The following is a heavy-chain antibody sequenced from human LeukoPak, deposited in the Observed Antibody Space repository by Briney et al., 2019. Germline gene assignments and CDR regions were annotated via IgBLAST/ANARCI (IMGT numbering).Heavy chain of an antibody. V-gene: IGHV3-33*06. Sequence: PGGSLRLSCAASGFTFSSYGMHWVRQAPGKGLEWVAVIWYDGSNKYYADSVKGRFTISRDNSKNTLYLQMNSLRAEDTAVYYCAKGISADGYNFERGAGYWGQGAQVIVSS. D-gene: IGHD5-24*01. J-gene: IGHJ4*02. CDR2: IWYDGSNK. CDR1: GFTFSSYG. CDR3: AKGISADGYNFERGAGY.